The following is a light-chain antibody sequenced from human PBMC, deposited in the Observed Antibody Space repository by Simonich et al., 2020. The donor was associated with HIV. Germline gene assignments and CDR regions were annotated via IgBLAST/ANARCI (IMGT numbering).Light chain of an antibody. V-gene: IGKV3-15*01. CDR2: AAS. CDR3: QQYNNWPSPFT. CDR1: QSVASN. Sequence: EIVMTQSPATLSFSPGERATPSCRVSQSVASNLACYQQKTGQAPRLLIYAASSRATGIPARFSGSGFGTEFTLTISSMQSEDFAVYYCQQYNNWPSPFTFGPGTKVDIK. J-gene: IGKJ3*01.